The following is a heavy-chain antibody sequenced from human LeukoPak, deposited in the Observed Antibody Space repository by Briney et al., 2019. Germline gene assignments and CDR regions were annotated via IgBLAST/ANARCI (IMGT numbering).Heavy chain of an antibody. V-gene: IGHV3-21*01. CDR3: ARVLYGSGSYYQDAFDI. CDR1: GFTFSSYS. Sequence: GGSLRLSCAASGFTFSSYSMNWVRQAPGKGLEWVSSISSSSSYIYYADSVKGRFPISRDNAKNSLYLQMTSLRAEDTDVYYCARVLYGSGSYYQDAFDIWGQGTMVTVSS. D-gene: IGHD3-10*01. CDR2: ISSSSSYI. J-gene: IGHJ3*02.